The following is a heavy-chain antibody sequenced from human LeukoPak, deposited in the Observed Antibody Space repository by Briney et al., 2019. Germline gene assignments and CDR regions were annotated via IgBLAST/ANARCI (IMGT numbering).Heavy chain of an antibody. D-gene: IGHD1/OR15-1a*01. J-gene: IGHJ4*02. CDR2: IIPIFGTA. Sequence: SVKVSCKASGGTFSSYAISWVRQAPGQGLEWMGRIIPIFGTANYAQKFQGRVTITADKSTSTAYIELSSLRSEDTAVYYCARDRDNWNTLYYFDYWGQGTLVTVSS. V-gene: IGHV1-69*06. CDR1: GGTFSSYA. CDR3: ARDRDNWNTLYYFDY.